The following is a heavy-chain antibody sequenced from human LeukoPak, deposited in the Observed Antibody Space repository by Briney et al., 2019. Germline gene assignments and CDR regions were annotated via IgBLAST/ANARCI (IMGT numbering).Heavy chain of an antibody. J-gene: IGHJ4*02. V-gene: IGHV3-74*01. CDR1: GFTFSSYW. CDR2: INSDGSTT. CDR3: ARVAYYYDSSGYYFDY. D-gene: IGHD3-22*01. Sequence: PGGSLRLSCAASGFTFSSYWMHWVRQAPGKGLVWVSRINSDGSTTSYADSVKGRFTISRDNAKNTLYLQMNSLRAQDTAVHYCARVAYYYDSSGYYFDYWGQGTLVSVSS.